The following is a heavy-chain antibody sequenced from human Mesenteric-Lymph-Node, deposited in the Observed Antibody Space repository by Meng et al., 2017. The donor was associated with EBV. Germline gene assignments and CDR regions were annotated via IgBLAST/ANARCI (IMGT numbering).Heavy chain of an antibody. CDR3: ARGSVYGGSDY. CDR1: GGSISSSSYY. CDR2: IFYSGST. D-gene: IGHD3-3*01. Sequence: QLQLQESGPGLVKPSETLSLTCAVSGGSISSSSYYWGWIRQPPGKGLEWIGNIFYSGSTYYNPSLKSRVTISVDTSKNQFSLKLSSVAAADTAVYYCARGSVYGGSDYWGQGTLVTVSS. V-gene: IGHV4-39*01. J-gene: IGHJ4*02.